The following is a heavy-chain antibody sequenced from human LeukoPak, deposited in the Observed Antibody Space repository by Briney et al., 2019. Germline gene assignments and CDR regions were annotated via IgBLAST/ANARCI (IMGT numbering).Heavy chain of an antibody. J-gene: IGHJ4*02. CDR2: IRYDGSNK. Sequence: GGSLRLSCAASGFTFISFGMHWVRQAPGKGLEWVAFIRYDGSNKYYADSVKGRFTISRDSSKNMLYLEVISLTADDTAVYYCAKDDAWLRFGEWSQGTLVTVSS. V-gene: IGHV3-30*02. CDR1: GFTFISFG. CDR3: AKDDAWLRFGE. D-gene: IGHD3-10*01.